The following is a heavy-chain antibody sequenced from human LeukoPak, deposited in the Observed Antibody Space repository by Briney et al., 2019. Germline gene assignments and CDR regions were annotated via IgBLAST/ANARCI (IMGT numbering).Heavy chain of an antibody. Sequence: GGSLRLSSVPPGFTFLNASMSWLRQAPGRGLEWVGHITDGGATHYAAPVKGRFTVSTDDSKTQLYLQMNSLKTENTALYYCTSNIANDFWTFDSCGQGSLVTVSS. CDR2: ITDGGAT. CDR1: GFTFLNAS. D-gene: IGHD3/OR15-3a*01. J-gene: IGHJ4*02. V-gene: IGHV3-15*01. CDR3: TSNIANDFWTFDS.